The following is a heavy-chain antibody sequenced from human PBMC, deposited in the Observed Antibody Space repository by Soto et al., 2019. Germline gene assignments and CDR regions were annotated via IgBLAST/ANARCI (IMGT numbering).Heavy chain of an antibody. J-gene: IGHJ5*02. Sequence: PSETLSLTCTVSGGSVSSGAYYWSWIRQPPGKGLDWIGYYYYTGSTNYNPSLKSRVNILVDTSKNQFSLKLSSVSASDTAVYYCVAQPSSSWSIRENWFDPWGQGTLVTVSS. CDR1: GGSVSSGAYY. V-gene: IGHV4-61*08. CDR3: VAQPSSSWSIRENWFDP. D-gene: IGHD6-13*01. CDR2: YYYTGST.